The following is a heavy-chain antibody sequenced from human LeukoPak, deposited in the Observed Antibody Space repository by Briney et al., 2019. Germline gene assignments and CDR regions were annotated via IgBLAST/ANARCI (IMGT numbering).Heavy chain of an antibody. Sequence: ASVKVSCTASGFTFTSSAMQWGRQARGQRLGWRGWIVVGSGNTNYAQKFQERVTITREMSTRTAYMELNRLRSEDTAVYCCAADTDYYDSSGSDAFDIWGQGTMVTVSS. CDR2: IVVGSGNT. D-gene: IGHD3-22*01. CDR1: GFTFTSSA. V-gene: IGHV1-58*02. J-gene: IGHJ3*02. CDR3: AADTDYYDSSGSDAFDI.